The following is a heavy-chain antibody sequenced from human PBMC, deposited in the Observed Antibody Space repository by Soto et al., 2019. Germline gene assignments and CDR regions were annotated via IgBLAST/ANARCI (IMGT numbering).Heavy chain of an antibody. CDR2: IYGTDTT. J-gene: IGHJ4*02. CDR3: VRGGFD. V-gene: IGHV3-53*02. CDR1: GFSVSANN. D-gene: IGHD3-10*01. Sequence: EVQLVETGGDLIQPVGSLRLSCAASGFSVSANNMNWVRQAPGKGLEWVSIIYGTDTTSYADSVRGRFTVSRDNSKNTVYLQMDSLRSEDTALYHCVRGGFDWGQGTLVTVSS.